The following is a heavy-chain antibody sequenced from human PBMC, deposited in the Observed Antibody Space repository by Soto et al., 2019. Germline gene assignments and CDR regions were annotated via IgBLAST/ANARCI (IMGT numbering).Heavy chain of an antibody. V-gene: IGHV4-34*01. D-gene: IGHD2-2*01. CDR1: GGSFSGYY. CDR2: INHSGST. J-gene: IGHJ5*02. Sequence: SETLSLTCAVYGGSFSGYYWSWIRQPPGKGLEWIGEINHSGSTNYNPSLKSRVTISVDTSKNQFSLNLSSVTAADTAVYYCTRARIVVVPAARYNWFDPWGQGTLVTVSS. CDR3: TRARIVVVPAARYNWFDP.